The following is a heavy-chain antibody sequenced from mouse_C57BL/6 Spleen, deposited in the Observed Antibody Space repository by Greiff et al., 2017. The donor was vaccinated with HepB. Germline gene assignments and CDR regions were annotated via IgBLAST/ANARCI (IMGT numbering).Heavy chain of an antibody. CDR2: IYPGDGDT. D-gene: IGHD1-1*01. CDR3: GRSSYFVMDD. CDR1: GYTFTSYW. Sequence: VQLQQSGAELVKPGASVKISCKASGYTFTSYWMNWVKQRPGKGLEWIGQIYPGDGDTNYNEKFKGKATLTADKSSSTAYMQLSSLTSEDAAVYCCGRSSYFVMDDWGQGTSVTVSS. V-gene: IGHV1-80*01. J-gene: IGHJ4*01.